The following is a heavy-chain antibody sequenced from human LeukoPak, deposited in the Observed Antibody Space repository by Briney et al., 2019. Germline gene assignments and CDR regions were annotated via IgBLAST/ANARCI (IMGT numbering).Heavy chain of an antibody. J-gene: IGHJ4*02. D-gene: IGHD3-9*01. V-gene: IGHV3-11*05. CDR1: GFTFSDYY. CDR3: ARVYDILTGPDY. Sequence: GGSLRLSCAASGFTFSDYYMSWIRQAPGKGLEWVSYISSSSSYTNYADSAKGRFTISRDNAKNSLYLQMNSLRAEDTAVYYCARVYDILTGPDYWGQGTLVTVSS. CDR2: ISSSSSYT.